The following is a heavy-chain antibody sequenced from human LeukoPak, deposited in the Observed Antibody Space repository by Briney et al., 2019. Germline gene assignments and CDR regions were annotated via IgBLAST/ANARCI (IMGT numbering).Heavy chain of an antibody. CDR3: ARGRLRATY. D-gene: IGHD2-21*02. CDR1: GGSVSRGSYY. J-gene: IGHJ4*02. CDR2: IHHSGTT. Sequence: SETLSLTCTVSGGSVSRGSYYWSWTRQPPGKGLEWIGYIHHSGTTNYSPSLKSRVTISVDMSKNQFFLNLTSVTAADTAVYYCARGRLRATYWGQGTLVTVSS. V-gene: IGHV4-61*01.